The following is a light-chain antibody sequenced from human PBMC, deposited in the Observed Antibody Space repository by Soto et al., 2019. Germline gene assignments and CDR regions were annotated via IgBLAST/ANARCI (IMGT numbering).Light chain of an antibody. CDR3: QSYDSSLSGWKV. CDR2: GNY. Sequence: QSVLTQPPSVSGAPGQRVTISCTGSNSNIGAGYDVHWYQQLPGAAPKLVIYGNYNRPSGVPDRLSGSKSGTSASLAITGLQAEDEADYYCQSYDSSLSGWKVFGGGTKLTVL. CDR1: NSNIGAGYD. J-gene: IGLJ3*02. V-gene: IGLV1-40*01.